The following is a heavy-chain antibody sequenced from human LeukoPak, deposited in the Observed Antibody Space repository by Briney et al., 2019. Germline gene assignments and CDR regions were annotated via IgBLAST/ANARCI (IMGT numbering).Heavy chain of an antibody. J-gene: IGHJ4*02. D-gene: IGHD2-21*01. CDR1: GFTFSSYS. CDR2: ISDSGNT. V-gene: IGHV3-23*01. Sequence: GGSLRLSCAASGFTFSSYSMSWVRQAPGKGLEWVSAISDSGNTYHADSVKGRLTISRDSSKNTLFLQMNRLRPEDAAVYYCAKAPVTTCRGAYCYPFDYWGQGTLVTVSS. CDR3: AKAPVTTCRGAYCYPFDY.